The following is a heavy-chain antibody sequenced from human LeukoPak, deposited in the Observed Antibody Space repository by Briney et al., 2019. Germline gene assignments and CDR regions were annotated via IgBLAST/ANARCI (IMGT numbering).Heavy chain of an antibody. V-gene: IGHV3-30*18. CDR2: ISYDGSNK. CDR3: AKDMHY. Sequence: GGSLRLSCAASGFTFSSYGMHWVRQAPGKGLEWVAVISYDGSNKYYADSVKGRFTISRDNSKNTLYLQMNSLRAEDTAVYYCAKDMHYWGQGTLVTVSS. J-gene: IGHJ4*02. CDR1: GFTFSSYG.